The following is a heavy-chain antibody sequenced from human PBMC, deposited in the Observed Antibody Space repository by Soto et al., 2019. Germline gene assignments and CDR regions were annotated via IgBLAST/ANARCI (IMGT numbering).Heavy chain of an antibody. CDR3: ARGLYYYDSSGYYGN. CDR2: ISSSSSYI. D-gene: IGHD3-22*01. Sequence: PGGSLILSCAASGFTFSSYSMNWVRQAPGKGLEWVSSISSSSSYIYYADSVKGRFTISRDNAKNSLYLQMNSLRAEDTAVYYYARGLYYYDSSGYYGNWGQGTLVTVSS. V-gene: IGHV3-21*01. CDR1: GFTFSSYS. J-gene: IGHJ4*02.